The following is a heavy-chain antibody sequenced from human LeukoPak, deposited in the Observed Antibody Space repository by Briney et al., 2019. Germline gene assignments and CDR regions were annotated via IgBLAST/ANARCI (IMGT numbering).Heavy chain of an antibody. D-gene: IGHD3-22*01. Sequence: SVKVSCKASGYTFTSYDINWVRQAPGQGLEWMGGIIPIFGTANYAQKFQGRVTITADESTSTAYMELSSLRSEDTAVYYCARGQDYYDSSGYSPPYAFDIWGQGTMVTVSS. J-gene: IGHJ3*02. CDR2: IIPIFGTA. V-gene: IGHV1-69*13. CDR1: GYTFTSYD. CDR3: ARGQDYYDSSGYSPPYAFDI.